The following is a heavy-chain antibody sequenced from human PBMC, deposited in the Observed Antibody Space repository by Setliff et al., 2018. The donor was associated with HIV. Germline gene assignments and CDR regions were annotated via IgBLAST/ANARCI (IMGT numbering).Heavy chain of an antibody. J-gene: IGHJ4*02. CDR2: IYHSGGT. CDR3: ARVPFTTGFDY. CDR1: GYSISSGYY. V-gene: IGHV4-38-2*01. D-gene: IGHD3-3*01. Sequence: KLSETLSLTCAVSGYSISSGYYWGWIRQPPGRGLERIGNIYHSGGTHYNPSLRSRVTISVDTSKNHFSLKLSSVTAADTAVFYCARVPFTTGFDYWGQGILVTVSS.